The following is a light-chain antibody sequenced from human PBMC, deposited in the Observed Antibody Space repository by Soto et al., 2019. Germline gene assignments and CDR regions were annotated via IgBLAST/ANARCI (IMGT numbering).Light chain of an antibody. Sequence: QSALTQPASVSGSPGQSITISCTGTSSDVGSNNLVSWYQQHPGQAPKLMYEVTKRPLGVSTRFSASKSGNTASLTISGLQAEDEADYYCCSYGGSRAVFGGGTQLTVL. CDR1: SSDVGSNNL. V-gene: IGLV2-23*02. J-gene: IGLJ7*01. CDR2: EVT. CDR3: CSYGGSRAV.